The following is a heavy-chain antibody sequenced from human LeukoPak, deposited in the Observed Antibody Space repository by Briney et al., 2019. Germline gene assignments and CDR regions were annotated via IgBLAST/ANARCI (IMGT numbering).Heavy chain of an antibody. J-gene: IGHJ6*02. CDR1: GGSIGTFY. Sequence: SETLSLTCTVSGGSIGTFYWSWIRRPPGKGLEWIGYIYYTGSTNYNPSLKSRVTISVDTSKNQVSLRLTSVTAADTAVYYCVREQRSYDFSSSFYVAHGMDVWGQGTTVIVSS. V-gene: IGHV4-59*01. CDR3: VREQRSYDFSSSFYVAHGMDV. D-gene: IGHD3-3*01. CDR2: IYYTGST.